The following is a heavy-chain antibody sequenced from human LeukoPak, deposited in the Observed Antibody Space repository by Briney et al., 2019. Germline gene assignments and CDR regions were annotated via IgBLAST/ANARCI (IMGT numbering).Heavy chain of an antibody. CDR2: ISGSGGSA. V-gene: IGHV3-23*01. D-gene: IGHD3-10*01. J-gene: IGHJ4*02. CDR3: AKGGPMVRSDY. Sequence: GGSLRLSCAASGFTFSSYVMSWVRQAPGKGLEWVSAISGSGGSAYYADSVKGRFTISRDNSKNTLYLQMNSLRAEDRAVYYCAKGGPMVRSDYWGQGTLVTVSS. CDR1: GFTFSSYV.